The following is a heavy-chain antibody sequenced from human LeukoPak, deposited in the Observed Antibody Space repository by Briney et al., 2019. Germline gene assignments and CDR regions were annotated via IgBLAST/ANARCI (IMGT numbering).Heavy chain of an antibody. CDR3: ARDRGIAVAGFLDY. D-gene: IGHD6-19*01. V-gene: IGHV1-18*01. Sequence: ASVKVSCKASGYTFTSYGISWVRQAPGQGLEWMGWISAYNGNTNYAQKLQGRVTMTTDTSTSTAYMELRSLRSDDTAVYYCARDRGIAVAGFLDYWGQETLVTVSS. CDR2: ISAYNGNT. J-gene: IGHJ4*02. CDR1: GYTFTSYG.